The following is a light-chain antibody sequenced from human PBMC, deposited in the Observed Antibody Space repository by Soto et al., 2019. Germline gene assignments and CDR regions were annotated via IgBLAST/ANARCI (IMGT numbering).Light chain of an antibody. CDR3: ASWDDRLGAVI. CDR2: SNN. Sequence: QPVLTQPPSASGTPGQRVFIPCSGSSSNIGGTNYAYWYQQLPGAAPNLLMHSNNLRPSGVPERISGSKSGTSASLAISGLRSEDEAVYYCASWDDRLGAVIFGGGTKLTVL. CDR1: SSNIGGTNY. J-gene: IGLJ2*01. V-gene: IGLV1-47*02.